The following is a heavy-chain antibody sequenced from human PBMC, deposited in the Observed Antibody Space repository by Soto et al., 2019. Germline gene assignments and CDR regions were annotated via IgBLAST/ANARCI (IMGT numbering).Heavy chain of an antibody. CDR1: GGSISSSSYY. D-gene: IGHD6-13*01. CDR3: ARPEYSSSWYSEGNYYYGMDV. J-gene: IGHJ6*02. Sequence: PSETLSLTCTVSGGSISSSSYYWGWIRQPPGKGLEWIGSIYYSGSTYYNPSLKSRVTISVDTSKNQFSLKLSSVTAADTAVYYCARPEYSSSWYSEGNYYYGMDVWGQGTTVTVSS. V-gene: IGHV4-39*01. CDR2: IYYSGST.